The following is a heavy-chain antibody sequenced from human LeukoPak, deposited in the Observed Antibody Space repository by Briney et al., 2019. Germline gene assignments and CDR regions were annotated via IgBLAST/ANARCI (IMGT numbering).Heavy chain of an antibody. Sequence: SGPTLVKPTQTLTLTCTFSGFSLSTSGVGVVWIRQPPGKALEWLALIYWNDDKRHSPSLKSRLTITKHTSKNQVVLTMTNMDPVDTATYYCAHTTTVVTVDYWGQGTLVTVSS. J-gene: IGHJ4*02. CDR2: IYWNDDK. V-gene: IGHV2-5*01. D-gene: IGHD4-23*01. CDR3: AHTTTVVTVDY. CDR1: GFSLSTSGVG.